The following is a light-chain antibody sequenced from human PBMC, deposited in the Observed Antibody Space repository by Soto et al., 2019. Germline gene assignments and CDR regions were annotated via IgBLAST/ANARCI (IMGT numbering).Light chain of an antibody. CDR2: DAS. CDR3: QQRSNWPPIT. CDR1: QSVSSY. V-gene: IGKV3-11*01. J-gene: IGKJ5*01. Sequence: EIVLTQSASTLSVSPGERATLSCRASQSVSSYLAWYQQKPGQAPRLLIYDASNRATGIPARFSGSGSETDFTLTISSLEPEDFAVYYCQQRSNWPPITFGQGTRLAIK.